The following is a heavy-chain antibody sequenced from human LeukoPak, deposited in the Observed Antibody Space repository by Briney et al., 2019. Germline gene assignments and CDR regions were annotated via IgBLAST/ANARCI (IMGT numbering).Heavy chain of an antibody. CDR2: IWYDGSNK. J-gene: IGHJ6*03. Sequence: GGSLRLSCGPSWFTFSSYGMHWVRQAPGKGLEWVAVIWYDGSNKYYADSVKGRFTISRDNSKNTLYLQMNSLRAEDTAVYYCAKVTREKYYYYMDVWGKGTTVTVSS. V-gene: IGHV3-33*06. D-gene: IGHD2-2*01. CDR3: AKVTREKYYYYMDV. CDR1: WFTFSSYG.